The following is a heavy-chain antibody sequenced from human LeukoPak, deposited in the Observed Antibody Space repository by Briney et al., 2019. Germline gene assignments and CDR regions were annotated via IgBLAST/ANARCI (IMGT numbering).Heavy chain of an antibody. CDR3: ARGYCSSTSCYLHY. D-gene: IGHD2-2*01. Sequence: ASVKVSCKASEDTFTGYYMHWVRQAPGQGLEWMGRINPNSGGTKYAQRCQGRVTMTRDTSISTAYMELSRLRSDDTAVYYCARGYCSSTSCYLHYWGQGTLVTVSS. V-gene: IGHV1-2*06. CDR2: INPNSGGT. CDR1: EDTFTGYY. J-gene: IGHJ4*02.